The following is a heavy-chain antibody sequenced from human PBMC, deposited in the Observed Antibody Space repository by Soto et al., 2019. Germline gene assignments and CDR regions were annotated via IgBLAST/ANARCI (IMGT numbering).Heavy chain of an antibody. CDR1: GGSFSTYG. V-gene: IGHV1-69*13. J-gene: IGHJ4*02. CDR3: ARELDPYYGGNSLSLDY. CDR2: IIPKFGTT. Sequence: QVQLVQSGAEVKKPGSSVKVSCKASGGSFSTYGINWVRLAPGQGLEWMGGIIPKFGTTNYAQKIRGRVTLPADESTNTAYMALNYLRSEDTAVYFCARELDPYYGGNSLSLDYWGQGTLVTVSS. D-gene: IGHD4-17*01.